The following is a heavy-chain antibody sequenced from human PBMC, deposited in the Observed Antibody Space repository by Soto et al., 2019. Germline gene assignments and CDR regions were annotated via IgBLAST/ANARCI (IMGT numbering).Heavy chain of an antibody. V-gene: IGHV4-34*01. Sequence: SETLSLTCAVYGGSFSGYYWSWIRQPPGKGLEWIGEINHSGSTNYNPSLKSRVTISVDTSKNQFSLKLSSVTAADTAVYYCARYQNSNYALWSGGGRYGMDVWGQGTTVTVSS. CDR2: INHSGST. CDR1: GGSFSGYY. J-gene: IGHJ6*02. D-gene: IGHD4-4*01. CDR3: ARYQNSNYALWSGGGRYGMDV.